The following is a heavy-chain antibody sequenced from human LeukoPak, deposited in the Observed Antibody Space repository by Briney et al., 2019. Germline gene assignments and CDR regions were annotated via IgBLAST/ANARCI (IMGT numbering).Heavy chain of an antibody. Sequence: ASVKVSCKSSGFTFTDHYIHWVRQAPGQGLEWLGYIGPHSTFTSSPQEFQGRVTMTRDTSMTTAYMELTRLTSDDTAVYYCVREGQGPLSKDFDYWGQGTLVTVSS. CDR3: VREGQGPLSKDFDY. CDR2: IGPHSTFT. J-gene: IGHJ4*02. CDR1: GFTFTDHY. V-gene: IGHV1-2*02. D-gene: IGHD2/OR15-2a*01.